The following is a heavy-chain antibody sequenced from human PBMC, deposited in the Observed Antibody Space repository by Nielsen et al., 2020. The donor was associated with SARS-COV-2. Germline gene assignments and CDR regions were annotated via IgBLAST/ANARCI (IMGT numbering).Heavy chain of an antibody. CDR1: GFTFDDYA. J-gene: IGHJ4*02. D-gene: IGHD5-18*01. V-gene: IGHV3-9*01. Sequence: SLKISCAASGFTFDDYAMHWVRQAPGKGLEWVSGISWNSGSIGYADSVKGRFTISRDNAKNSLYLQMNSLRAEDTAVYYCAKERIQQWLLPGYWGQGTLVTVSS. CDR2: ISWNSGSI. CDR3: AKERIQQWLLPGY.